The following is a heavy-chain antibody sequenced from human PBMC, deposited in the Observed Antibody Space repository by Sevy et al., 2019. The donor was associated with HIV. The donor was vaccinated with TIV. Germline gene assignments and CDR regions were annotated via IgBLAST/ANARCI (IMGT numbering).Heavy chain of an antibody. Sequence: SETLSLTCTVSVDSISSSDYYWGWVRQPPGKGLEWIGSIYYSGDTYYNPSLKSRLTTSVDTSKNQFSLRLSSVTAADTAVFYCARHRAPYCSGGSCFSGNWFDTWGQGTLVTVSS. CDR1: VDSISSSDYY. J-gene: IGHJ5*02. CDR2: IYYSGDT. CDR3: ARHRAPYCSGGSCFSGNWFDT. V-gene: IGHV4-39*01. D-gene: IGHD2-15*01.